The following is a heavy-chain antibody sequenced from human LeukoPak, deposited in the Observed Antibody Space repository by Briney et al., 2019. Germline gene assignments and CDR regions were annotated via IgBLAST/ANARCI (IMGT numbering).Heavy chain of an antibody. CDR2: IYYSGST. D-gene: IGHD5-18*01. CDR1: GGSISSYY. J-gene: IGHJ4*02. Sequence: PSETLSLTCTVSGGSISSYYWSWIRQPPGKGLEWIGYIYYSGSTNYNPSLKSRVTISVDTSKNQFSLKLSSVTAADTAVYYCARSHPFTNSQFDYWGQGTLVTVSS. CDR3: ARSHPFTNSQFDY. V-gene: IGHV4-59*01.